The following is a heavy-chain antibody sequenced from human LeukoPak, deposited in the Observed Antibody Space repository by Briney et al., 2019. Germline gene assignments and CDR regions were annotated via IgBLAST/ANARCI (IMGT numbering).Heavy chain of an antibody. J-gene: IGHJ3*02. CDR2: MSPNSGNT. D-gene: IGHD2-2*01. CDR1: GYTFTSFD. Sequence: ASVKVSCKASGYTFTSFDINWVRQATGQGLEWMGWMSPNSGNTGYAQRFQGRVTMTRCTSITTAYMELSSLRSEDTAVYYCVIGYQLLDAFDIWGQGTMVTVSS. V-gene: IGHV1-8*01. CDR3: VIGYQLLDAFDI.